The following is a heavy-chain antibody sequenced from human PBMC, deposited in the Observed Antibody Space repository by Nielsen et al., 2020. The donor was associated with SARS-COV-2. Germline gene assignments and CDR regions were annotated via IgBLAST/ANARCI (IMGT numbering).Heavy chain of an antibody. V-gene: IGHV1-24*01. J-gene: IGHJ4*02. CDR2: FDPEDGET. CDR1: GFIFSNSS. D-gene: IGHD4-17*01. CDR3: ATDYTYGDKRGAGY. Sequence: GESLKISCAASGFIFSNSSMTWVRQAPGKGLEWMGGFDPEDGETIYAQKFQGRVTMTEDTSTDTAYMELSSLRSEDTAVYYCATDYTYGDKRGAGYWGQGTLVTVSS.